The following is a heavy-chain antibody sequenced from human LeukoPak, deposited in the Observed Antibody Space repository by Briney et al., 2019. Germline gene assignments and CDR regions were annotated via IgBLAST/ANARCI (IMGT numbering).Heavy chain of an antibody. CDR2: ISAYNGNT. CDR3: ARDSYYDILTGLYYYGMDV. J-gene: IGHJ6*02. CDR1: GYTFTSYG. D-gene: IGHD3-9*01. Sequence: GASVKVSCKASGYTFTSYGISWVRQAPGQGLEWMGWISAYNGNTNYAQKLQGRVTMTTDTSTSTAYMELRSLRSDDTAVYYCARDSYYDILTGLYYYGMDVWGQGTTVTVSS. V-gene: IGHV1-18*01.